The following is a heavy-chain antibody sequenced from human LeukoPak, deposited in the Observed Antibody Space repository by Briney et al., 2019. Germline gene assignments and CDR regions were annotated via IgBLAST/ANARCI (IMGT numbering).Heavy chain of an antibody. CDR2: TYYRSKWYN. Sequence: SQTLSLTCAISGDSVSSNSAAWNWIRQSPSRGLEWLGRTYYRSKWYNDYAVSVKSRITINPDTSKNQFSLQLNSVTPEDTAVYYCARAITTRYSSGWYSVDYWGQGTLVIVSS. V-gene: IGHV6-1*01. CDR1: GDSVSSNSAA. CDR3: ARAITTRYSSGWYSVDY. J-gene: IGHJ4*02. D-gene: IGHD6-19*01.